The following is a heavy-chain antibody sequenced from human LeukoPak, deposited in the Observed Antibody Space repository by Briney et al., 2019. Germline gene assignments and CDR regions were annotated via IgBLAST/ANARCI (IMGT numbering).Heavy chain of an antibody. CDR3: ARDRSGVVVPAAPFDY. J-gene: IGHJ4*02. D-gene: IGHD2-2*01. V-gene: IGHV3-33*01. Sequence: PGGSLRLTYAASGFTFSSYGMHWVRQAPGKGLEWVAVIWYDGSNKYYADSVKGRFTISRDNSKNTLYLQMNSLRAEDTAVYYCARDRSGVVVPAAPFDYWGQGTLVTVSS. CDR1: GFTFSSYG. CDR2: IWYDGSNK.